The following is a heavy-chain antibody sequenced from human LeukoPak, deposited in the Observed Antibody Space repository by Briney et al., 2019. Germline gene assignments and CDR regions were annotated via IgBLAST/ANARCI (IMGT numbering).Heavy chain of an antibody. V-gene: IGHV4-59*01. CDR1: GDSIGTYY. D-gene: IGHD3-22*01. CDR2: IYYSRTT. CDR3: ARNLYDSSGSMGIYTFDH. J-gene: IGHJ4*02. Sequence: TSETLSLTCTVSGDSIGTYYWSWIRQPPGKGLEWIGYIYYSRTTNCNPSLKSRVTMSVDTSKNQFSLKLSSVTAADTAVYYCARNLYDSSGSMGIYTFDHWGQGTLVTVSS.